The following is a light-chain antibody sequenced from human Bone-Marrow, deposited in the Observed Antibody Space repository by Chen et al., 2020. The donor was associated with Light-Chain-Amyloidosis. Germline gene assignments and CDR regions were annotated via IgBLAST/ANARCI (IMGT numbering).Light chain of an antibody. J-gene: IGLJ2*01. CDR2: RDT. Sequence: SYELTQPPSVSVSPGQTARITCSGDDLPTKYAYWYQQKPGQAPALVIHRDTERPSGISERFSGSSSGTTATLTISGVQAEDEAGYHCQSANSSGTYEVIFGGGTKLTVL. CDR1: DLPTKY. CDR3: QSANSSGTYEVI. V-gene: IGLV3-25*03.